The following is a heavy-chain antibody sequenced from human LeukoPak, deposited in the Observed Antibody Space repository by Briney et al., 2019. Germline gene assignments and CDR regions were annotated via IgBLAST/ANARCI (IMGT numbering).Heavy chain of an antibody. Sequence: ASVKVSCKASGYSFTSYYMHWVRQAPGQGLEWMGIINPSGGSTSYAQKFQGRVTMTRDTSTSTVYMEVSSLRSEDTAAYYCARDREYFDSSGYSANNWFDPWGQGTLVTVSS. D-gene: IGHD3-22*01. CDR3: ARDREYFDSSGYSANNWFDP. J-gene: IGHJ5*02. CDR2: INPSGGST. V-gene: IGHV1-46*01. CDR1: GYSFTSYY.